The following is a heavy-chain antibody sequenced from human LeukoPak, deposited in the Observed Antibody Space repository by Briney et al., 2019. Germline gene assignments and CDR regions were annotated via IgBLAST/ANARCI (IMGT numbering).Heavy chain of an antibody. CDR2: IRYDGSNK. CDR1: GFTFSSYW. Sequence: PGGSLRLSCVVSGFTFSSYWMHWVRQAPGKGLEWVAFIRYDGSNKYYADSVKGRFTISRDNSKTTLYLQMNSLRAEDTAVYYCARSYSSTPQYYYYYYMDVWGKGTTVTVSS. CDR3: ARSYSSTPQYYYYYYMDV. J-gene: IGHJ6*03. D-gene: IGHD6-13*01. V-gene: IGHV3-30*02.